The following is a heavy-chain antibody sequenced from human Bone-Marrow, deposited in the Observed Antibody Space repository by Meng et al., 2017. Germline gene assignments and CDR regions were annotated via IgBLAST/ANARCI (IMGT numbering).Heavy chain of an antibody. CDR2: INPNSGGT. J-gene: IGHJ4*02. Sequence: QGQLVQSGAEVKKPGASVKVSCKASGYTFTGYYMHWVRQAPGQGLEWMGRINPNSGGTNYAQKFQGRFTISRDNSKNTPYLQMNSLRAEDTAVYYCARVVWGYWGQGTLVTVSS. CDR3: ARVVWGY. V-gene: IGHV1-2*06. CDR1: GYTFTGYY. D-gene: IGHD1-26*01.